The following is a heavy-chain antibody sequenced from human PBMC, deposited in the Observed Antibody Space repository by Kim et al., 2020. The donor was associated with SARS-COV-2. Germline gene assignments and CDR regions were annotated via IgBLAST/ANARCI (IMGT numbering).Heavy chain of an antibody. CDR3: ARDGLDSSGPLNWFDP. Sequence: GGSLRLSCAASGFTFSDYYMSWIRQAPGKGLEWVSYISSSSSYTNYADSVKGRFTISRDNAKNSLYLQMNSLRAEDTAVYYCARDGLDSSGPLNWFDPWGQGTLVTVSS. CDR1: GFTFSDYY. J-gene: IGHJ5*02. D-gene: IGHD3-22*01. V-gene: IGHV3-11*05. CDR2: ISSSSSYT.